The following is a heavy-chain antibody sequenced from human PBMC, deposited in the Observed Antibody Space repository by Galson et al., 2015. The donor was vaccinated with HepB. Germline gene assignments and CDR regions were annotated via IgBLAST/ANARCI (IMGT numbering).Heavy chain of an antibody. D-gene: IGHD5-24*01. CDR1: GGTFRSHA. Sequence: SVKVSCKDSGGTFRSHALSWLRQAPGQGLLWIGGIIPAADMTKYAQMFQGRVTITADESTSTTFMELRDLESQDTAVYYCARGNGLMRWQQFNVWGQGTLVTVTS. V-gene: IGHV1-69*10. J-gene: IGHJ4*02. CDR2: IIPAADMT. CDR3: ARGNGLMRWQQFNV.